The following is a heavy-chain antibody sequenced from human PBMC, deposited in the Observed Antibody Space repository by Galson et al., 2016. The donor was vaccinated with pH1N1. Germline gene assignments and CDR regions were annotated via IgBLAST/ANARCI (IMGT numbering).Heavy chain of an antibody. V-gene: IGHV3-23*01. D-gene: IGHD4-11*01. CDR3: TKGSQRFPLYSGMDV. CDR2: ISGSSLST. Sequence: SLRLSCAASGFTFNTYTLNWVRQAPGKGLEWVASISGSSLSTYYADSVKGRFTISRDNSTNTLYLQMNSLRAADTALYYCTKGSQRFPLYSGMDVWGQGTAVSVSS. CDR1: GFTFNTYT. J-gene: IGHJ6*02.